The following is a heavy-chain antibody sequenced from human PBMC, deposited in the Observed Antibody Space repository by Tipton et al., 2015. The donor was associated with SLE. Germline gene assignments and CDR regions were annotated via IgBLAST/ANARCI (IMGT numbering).Heavy chain of an antibody. CDR2: IFYSGST. V-gene: IGHV4-59*01. CDR3: ARSGIAEAGTFDY. CDR1: GGSFSGYY. J-gene: IGHJ4*02. D-gene: IGHD6-13*01. Sequence: TLSLTCAVYGGSFSGYYWSWIRQPPGKGLEWIGYIFYSGSTNYNPSLKSRVTISVDTSKNQFSLKLSSVTAADTAVYYCARSGIAEAGTFDYWGQGTLVTVSS.